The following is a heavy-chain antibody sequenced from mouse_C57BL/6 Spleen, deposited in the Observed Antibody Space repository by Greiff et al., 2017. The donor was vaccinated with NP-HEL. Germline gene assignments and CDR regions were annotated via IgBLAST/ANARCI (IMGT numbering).Heavy chain of an antibody. V-gene: IGHV3-6*01. Sequence: EVQLQQSGPGLVKPSQSLSLTCSVTGYSITSGYYWNWIRQFPGNKLEWMGYISYDGSNNYNPSLKNRISITRDTSKNQFFLKLNSVTTEDTATYYCARDDYDGRRDYFDYWGQGTTLTVSS. D-gene: IGHD2-4*01. CDR3: ARDDYDGRRDYFDY. CDR2: ISYDGSN. CDR1: GYSITSGYY. J-gene: IGHJ2*01.